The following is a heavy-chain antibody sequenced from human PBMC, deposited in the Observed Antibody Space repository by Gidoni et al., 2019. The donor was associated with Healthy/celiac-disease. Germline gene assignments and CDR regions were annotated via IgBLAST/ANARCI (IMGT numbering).Heavy chain of an antibody. V-gene: IGHV3-23*01. D-gene: IGHD3-3*01. CDR1: GFPFSSYA. Sequence: VQLLESGGGLVQPGGSLRLSCAASGFPFSSYAMSWVRQAPGQGLEWVSAISGSGGSTYYADSVKGRFTISRDNSKNTLYLQMNSLRAEDTAVYYCAKGLDDFWSGSYYFDYWGQGTLVTVSS. CDR2: ISGSGGST. CDR3: AKGLDDFWSGSYYFDY. J-gene: IGHJ4*02.